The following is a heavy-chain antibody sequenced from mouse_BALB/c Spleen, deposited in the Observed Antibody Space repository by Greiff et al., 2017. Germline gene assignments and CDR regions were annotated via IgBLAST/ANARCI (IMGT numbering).Heavy chain of an antibody. CDR3: AKDGYDVRYFDY. CDR1: GYAFSSYW. J-gene: IGHJ2*01. Sequence: QVQLQQSGAELVRPGSSVKISCKASGYAFSSYWMNWVKQRPGQGLEWIGQIYPGDGDTNYNGKFKGKATLTADKSSSTAYMQLSSLTSEDSAVYFCAKDGYDVRYFDYWGQGTTLTVSS. D-gene: IGHD2-2*01. CDR2: IYPGDGDT. V-gene: IGHV1-80*01.